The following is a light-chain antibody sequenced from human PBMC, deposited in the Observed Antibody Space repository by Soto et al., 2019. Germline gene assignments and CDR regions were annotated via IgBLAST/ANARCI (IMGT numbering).Light chain of an antibody. Sequence: TQSPGTLSASVGDRVTITCRASQTISSWLAWYQQKPGKAPKLLIYKASTLKSGVPSRFSGSGSGTEFTLTISILQPDDFATYYCQHYNSYSEAFGQGTKVDNK. CDR3: QHYNSYSEA. J-gene: IGKJ1*01. V-gene: IGKV1-5*03. CDR1: QTISSW. CDR2: KAS.